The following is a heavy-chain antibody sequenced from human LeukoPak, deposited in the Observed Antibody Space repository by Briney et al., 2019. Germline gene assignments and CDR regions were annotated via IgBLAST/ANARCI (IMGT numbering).Heavy chain of an antibody. V-gene: IGHV5-51*01. CDR3: ARGVEMATLNAFDI. D-gene: IGHD5-24*01. Sequence: GESLKISCKGSGYNFTSYWIGWVRQMPGKGLEWMGIIHPGDSDTRYSPSFQGQVTISADKSISTAYLQWSSLRASDTAVHYCARGVEMATLNAFDIWGQGTMVTVSS. CDR2: IHPGDSDT. J-gene: IGHJ3*02. CDR1: GYNFTSYW.